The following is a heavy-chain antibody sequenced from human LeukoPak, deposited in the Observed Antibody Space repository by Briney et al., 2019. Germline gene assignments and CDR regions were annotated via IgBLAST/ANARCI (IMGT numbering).Heavy chain of an antibody. V-gene: IGHV3-20*04. J-gene: IGHJ4*02. CDR2: INWNGGST. CDR3: AKDPTLFGGTYYFDY. CDR1: GFTFDDYG. D-gene: IGHD3-10*01. Sequence: GGSLRLSCAASGFTFDDYGMSWVRQAPGKGLEWVSGINWNGGSTGYADSVKGRFTISRDNSKNTLYLQMNSLRAEDTAVYYCAKDPTLFGGTYYFDYWGQGTLVTVSS.